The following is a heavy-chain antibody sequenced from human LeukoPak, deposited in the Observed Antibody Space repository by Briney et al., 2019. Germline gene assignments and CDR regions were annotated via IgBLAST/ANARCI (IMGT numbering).Heavy chain of an antibody. V-gene: IGHV4-59*05. CDR1: GGSISSYY. CDR3: ARPVFEGSIDY. CDR2: IYYSVST. D-gene: IGHD3-3*01. J-gene: IGHJ4*02. Sequence: SETLSLTCTVSGGSISSYYWSWIRQPPGKGLEWIGSIYYSVSTYYNPSLKSRVTISVDTSKNQFSMKLSSVTAADTAVYYCARPVFEGSIDYWGQGTLVTVSS.